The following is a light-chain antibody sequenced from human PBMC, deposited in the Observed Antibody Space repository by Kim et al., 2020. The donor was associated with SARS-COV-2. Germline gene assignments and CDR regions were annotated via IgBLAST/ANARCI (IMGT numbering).Light chain of an antibody. J-gene: IGKJ2*02. V-gene: IGKV1-39*01. CDR2: AAS. CDR1: QSISSY. CDR3: QQSYSTPPWT. Sequence: DIQMTQSPSSLSASVGDRVTITCRASQSISSYLNWYQQKPGKAPKLLIYAASSLQSGVPSRFSGSGSGTDFTLTISSLQPEDFATYYCQQSYSTPPWTFGQGTELEI.